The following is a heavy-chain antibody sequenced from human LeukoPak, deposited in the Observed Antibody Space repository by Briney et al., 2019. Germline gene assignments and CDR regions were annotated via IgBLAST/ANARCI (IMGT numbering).Heavy chain of an antibody. D-gene: IGHD6-13*01. CDR1: GGPLSRYY. V-gene: IGHV4-4*07. CDR3: ARDHSLGQQLVREWFDP. CDR2: IYTWWST. Sequence: PSETLSLTCTGFGGPLSRYYWSWIRQPAGKGLEGIGRIYTWWSTNYNPSLKTRVTMSVDPSKNQFPLKVSAVTAADTAVYYCARDHSLGQQLVREWFDPWGQGTMVTVSS. J-gene: IGHJ5*02.